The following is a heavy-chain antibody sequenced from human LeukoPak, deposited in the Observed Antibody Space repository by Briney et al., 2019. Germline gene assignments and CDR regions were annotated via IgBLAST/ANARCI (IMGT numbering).Heavy chain of an antibody. D-gene: IGHD3/OR15-3a*01. V-gene: IGHV4-59*01. CDR2: IYYSGST. J-gene: IGHJ4*02. CDR3: ARSHSVWTSFDY. CDR1: GGSISSYC. Sequence: SETLSLTCTVSGGSISSYCWNWIRQPPGKGLEWIGYIYYSGSTNYNPSLKSRVTISVDTSKNQFSLKLSSVTAADTAVYYCARSHSVWTSFDYWGQGTLVTVSS.